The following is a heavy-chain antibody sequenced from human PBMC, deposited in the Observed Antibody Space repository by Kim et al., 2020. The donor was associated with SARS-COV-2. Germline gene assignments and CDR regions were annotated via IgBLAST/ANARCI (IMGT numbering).Heavy chain of an antibody. D-gene: IGHD2-15*01. V-gene: IGHV3-23*01. J-gene: IGHJ4*02. Sequence: GGSLRLSCAASGFTFSSYAMSWVRQAPGKGLEWVSAISVSGGSTYYADSVKGRFTISRDNSKNTLYLQMNSLRAEDKAVYYCSEDMVSGGSSYYFAYWGQGTLVTVSS. CDR3: SEDMVSGGSSYYFAY. CDR2: ISVSGGST. CDR1: GFTFSSYA.